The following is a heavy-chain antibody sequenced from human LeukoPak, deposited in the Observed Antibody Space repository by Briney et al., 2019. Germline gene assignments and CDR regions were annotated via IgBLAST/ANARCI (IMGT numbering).Heavy chain of an antibody. CDR1: GGSICTYY. D-gene: IGHD3-3*01. V-gene: IGHV4-59*08. CDR2: VDYSGTT. J-gene: IGHJ5*02. Sequence: SETLSLTCTVSGGSICTYYWSWIRQPPGKGLECIGYVDYSGTTKYNPSLKSRVTISVDTSKNQFSLKLSSVTAADTAVYYCAKNTKNYDFWSGPNWFDPWGQGTLVTVSS. CDR3: AKNTKNYDFWSGPNWFDP.